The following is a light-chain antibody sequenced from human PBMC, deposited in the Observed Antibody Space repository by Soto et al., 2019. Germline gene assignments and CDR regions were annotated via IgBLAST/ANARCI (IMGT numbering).Light chain of an antibody. J-gene: IGLJ2*01. V-gene: IGLV2-8*01. CDR3: SSYGGRNNLV. CDR1: SSDVGGYNY. Sequence: QFALTQPPSASGSPGQSVTISCTGTSSDVGGYNYVSWYQQHPGKAPKLMIYEVNKRPSGVPDRFSGSKSGNTASLTVSGLQAEDEADYYCSSYGGRNNLVFGGGTKLTVL. CDR2: EVN.